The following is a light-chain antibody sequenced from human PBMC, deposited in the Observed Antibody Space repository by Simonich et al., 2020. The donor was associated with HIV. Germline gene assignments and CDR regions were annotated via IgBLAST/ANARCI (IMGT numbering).Light chain of an antibody. CDR2: AAS. CDR3: QQSCSTPRT. J-gene: IGKJ1*01. Sequence: DIQMTQSPYSLSASVGDRVTITCRESQSISSYLNWYQQKPGKAPKLLIYAASSLQSGGPSRFSGSGSGTDFTLTISSLQPEDFATYYCQQSCSTPRTFGQGTKVEIK. CDR1: QSISSY. V-gene: IGKV1-39*01.